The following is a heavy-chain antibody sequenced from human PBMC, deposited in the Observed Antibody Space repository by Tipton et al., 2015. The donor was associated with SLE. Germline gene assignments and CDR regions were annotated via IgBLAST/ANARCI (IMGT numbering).Heavy chain of an antibody. J-gene: IGHJ3*02. CDR2: IIPIFGTA. CDR1: GYTFTSYG. V-gene: IGHV1-18*01. Sequence: QLVQSGAEVKKPGSSVKVSCKASGYTFTSYGISWVRQAPGQGLEWMGRIIPIFGTANYAQKFQGRVTMTTDTSTSTAYMELRSLRSDDTAVYYCAREGSDAFDIWGQGTMVTVSS. CDR3: AREGSDAFDI.